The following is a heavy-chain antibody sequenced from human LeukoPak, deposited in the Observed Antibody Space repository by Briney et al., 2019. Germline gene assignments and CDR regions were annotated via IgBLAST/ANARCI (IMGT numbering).Heavy chain of an antibody. CDR3: ASGLYCSSTSCRVQH. CDR2: ISSSSSYI. J-gene: IGHJ1*01. Sequence: GGSLTLSCAASGFTFSSYSMNWVRQAPGKGLEWVSSISSSSSYIYYPDSVKGRFTISRDNAKNSLYLQMNSLRAEDTAVYYCASGLYCSSTSCRVQHWGQGTLVTVSS. D-gene: IGHD2-2*01. V-gene: IGHV3-21*01. CDR1: GFTFSSYS.